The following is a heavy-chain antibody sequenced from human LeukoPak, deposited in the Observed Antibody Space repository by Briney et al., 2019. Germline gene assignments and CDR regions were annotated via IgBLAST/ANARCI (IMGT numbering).Heavy chain of an antibody. V-gene: IGHV1-69*04. CDR1: GGTFSSYA. J-gene: IGHJ3*02. Sequence: AASVKVSCKASGGTFSSYAISWVRQAPGQGLEWMGRIIPILGIANYAQKFQGRVTMTRDTSISTAYMELSRLRSDDTAVYCCARDTQNAFDIWGQGTMVTVSS. CDR3: ARDTQNAFDI. CDR2: IIPILGIA.